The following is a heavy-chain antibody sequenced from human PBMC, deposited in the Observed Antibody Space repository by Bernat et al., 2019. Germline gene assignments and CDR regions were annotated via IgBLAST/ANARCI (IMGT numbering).Heavy chain of an antibody. Sequence: QVQLVESGGGVVQPGRSLRLSCAASGFTFSSYAMHWVRQAPGKGLEWVAVISYDGSNKYYADSVKGRFTISRDNSKNTLYLQMNSLRAEDTAVYYCAREGGTIVGAAYFDYWGQGTLVTVSS. CDR1: GFTFSSYA. CDR3: AREGGTIVGAAYFDY. CDR2: ISYDGSNK. V-gene: IGHV3-30-3*01. D-gene: IGHD1-26*01. J-gene: IGHJ4*02.